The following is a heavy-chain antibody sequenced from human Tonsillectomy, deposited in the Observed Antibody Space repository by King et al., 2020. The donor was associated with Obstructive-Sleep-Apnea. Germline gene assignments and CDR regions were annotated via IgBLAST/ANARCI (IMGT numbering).Heavy chain of an antibody. CDR3: ARRSALYGMDF. V-gene: IGHV1-69*10. CDR1: GGSFRSYA. J-gene: IGHJ6*02. CDR2: FIPILDKT. Sequence: QLVQSGAEVKKPGSSVKVSCETSGGSFRSYAISWVRQARGQGLEWMGGFIPILDKTTYAQKFQGRVSITADKSTSTVYMELSGLRSEDTAVYFCARRSALYGMDFWGQGTTVTVSS. D-gene: IGHD3-10*01.